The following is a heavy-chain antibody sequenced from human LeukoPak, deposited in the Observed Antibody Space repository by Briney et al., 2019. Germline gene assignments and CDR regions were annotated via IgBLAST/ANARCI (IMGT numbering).Heavy chain of an antibody. CDR2: INPNSGGT. J-gene: IGHJ4*02. CDR1: GYTFTGYY. Sequence: ASVKVSCKASGYTFTGYYMHWVRQAPGQGLEWTGWINPNSGGTNYAQKFQGRVTMTRDTSISTGYMELSSLTSDESAVYYCARGIWDTATFLDYWGQGTLLAVSS. V-gene: IGHV1-2*02. D-gene: IGHD5-18*01. CDR3: ARGIWDTATFLDY.